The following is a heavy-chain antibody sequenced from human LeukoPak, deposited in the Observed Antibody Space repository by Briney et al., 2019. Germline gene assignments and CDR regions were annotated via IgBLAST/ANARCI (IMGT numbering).Heavy chain of an antibody. V-gene: IGHV3-23*01. CDR2: ISGSGGTT. CDR1: GFTFSSYA. CDR3: SKDREQWLEPYYFDY. J-gene: IGHJ4*02. D-gene: IGHD6-19*01. Sequence: GASLRLSCAASGFTFSSYAMSWVRQAPGKGLEWVSAISGSGGTTYYADSVKGRFTISRDNSKNPLYLQMNSLRAEDTAVYYCSKDREQWLEPYYFDYWGEGPLVTVSS.